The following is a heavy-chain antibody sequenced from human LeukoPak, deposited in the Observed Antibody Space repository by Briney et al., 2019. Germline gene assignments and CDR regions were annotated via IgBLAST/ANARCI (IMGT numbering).Heavy chain of an antibody. J-gene: IGHJ4*02. CDR2: ISGSGGST. CDR3: AKDQHMVRGVYYFDY. CDR1: GFTFSSYG. V-gene: IGHV3-23*01. Sequence: GGSLRLSCAASGFTFSSYGMSWVRQAPGKGLEWVSAISGSGGSTYYADSVKGRFTISRDNSKNTLYPQMNSLRAEDTAVYYCAKDQHMVRGVYYFDYWGQGTLVTVSS. D-gene: IGHD3-10*01.